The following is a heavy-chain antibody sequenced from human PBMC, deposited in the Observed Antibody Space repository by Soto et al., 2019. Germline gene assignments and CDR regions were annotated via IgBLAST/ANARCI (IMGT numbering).Heavy chain of an antibody. J-gene: IGHJ4*02. CDR2: IYYSGST. Sequence: TSETLSLTCTVSGGSISSYYWSWIRQPPGKGLEWIGYIYYSGSTNYNPSLKSRVTISVDTSKNQFSLKLSSVTAADTAVYYCARHQGPEYSGYDYVDYWGQGTLVTVSS. CDR1: GGSISSYY. D-gene: IGHD5-12*01. CDR3: ARHQGPEYSGYDYVDY. V-gene: IGHV4-59*08.